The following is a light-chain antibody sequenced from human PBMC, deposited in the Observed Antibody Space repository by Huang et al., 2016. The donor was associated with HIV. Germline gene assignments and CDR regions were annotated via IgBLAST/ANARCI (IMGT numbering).Light chain of an antibody. J-gene: IGKJ1*01. V-gene: IGKV3-20*01. CDR2: GAS. CDR1: QSVSRSY. CDR3: QQYVSSPPA. Sequence: EIVLTQSPGTLFLSPAERATLSCRASQSVSRSYLAWYQRKPGQAPRLRIYGASSRATGIPDRFSGSGSGTDFTLTISRLEPEDFAVYYCQQYVSSPPAFGQGTKVEIK.